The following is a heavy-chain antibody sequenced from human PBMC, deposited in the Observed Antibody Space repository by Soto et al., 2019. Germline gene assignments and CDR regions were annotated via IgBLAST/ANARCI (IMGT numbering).Heavy chain of an antibody. Sequence: SETLSLTCLVSGGSINSGPSYWDWIRQPPGKGLEWIGGIHSSGKIFSNPSLKSRVTMSLHTSGNQFSLNLTSVTATDTAVYYCARDYDSSGYHSTYWGRGTLVTVSS. CDR3: ARDYDSSGYHSTY. CDR1: GGSINSGPSY. CDR2: IHSSGKI. J-gene: IGHJ4*02. D-gene: IGHD3-22*01. V-gene: IGHV4-39*02.